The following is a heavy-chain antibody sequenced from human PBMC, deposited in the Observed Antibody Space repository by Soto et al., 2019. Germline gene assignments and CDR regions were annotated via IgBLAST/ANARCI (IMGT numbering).Heavy chain of an antibody. D-gene: IGHD6-19*01. CDR2: IYYSGST. J-gene: IGHJ6*02. CDR1: GGSISSYY. V-gene: IGHV4-59*01. Sequence: SETLSLTCTVSGGSISSYYWSWIRQPPGKGLEWIGYIYYSGSTNYNPSLKSRVNISVDTSKNQFSLKLSSVTAADPAVFYWARDSRKSGPGYSSGWYGLDYYYGMDVWGQGTRVTVPS. CDR3: ARDSRKSGPGYSSGWYGLDYYYGMDV.